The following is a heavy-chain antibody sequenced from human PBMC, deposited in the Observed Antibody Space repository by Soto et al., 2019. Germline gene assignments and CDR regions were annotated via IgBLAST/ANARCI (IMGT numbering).Heavy chain of an antibody. CDR3: ARDHTGLDY. J-gene: IGHJ4*02. CDR2: IYYSGRT. D-gene: IGHD4-17*01. V-gene: IGHV4-59*01. CDR1: GGSISSYY. Sequence: QAQLQESGPGLVKPSETLSLTCTVSGGSISSYYWSWIRQPPGKGLEWIGYIYYSGRTNYNPSLKSRVTISVDTSKNQFSLKLSSVTAADTAVYYCARDHTGLDYWGQGTLVTVSS.